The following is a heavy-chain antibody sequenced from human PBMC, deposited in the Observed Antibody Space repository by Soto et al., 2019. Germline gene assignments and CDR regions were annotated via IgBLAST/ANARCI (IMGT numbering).Heavy chain of an antibody. J-gene: IGHJ4*02. CDR2: IIPIFGTA. D-gene: IGHD6-6*01. CDR1: GGTFSSYA. Sequence: ASVKVSCKASGGTFSSYAISWVRQAPGQGLEWMGGIIPIFGTANYAQKFQGRVTITADKSTSTAYMELCSLRSEDTAVYYCASNGSIAARPWYFDSWGQGTPVTVSS. CDR3: ASNGSIAARPWYFDS. V-gene: IGHV1-69*06.